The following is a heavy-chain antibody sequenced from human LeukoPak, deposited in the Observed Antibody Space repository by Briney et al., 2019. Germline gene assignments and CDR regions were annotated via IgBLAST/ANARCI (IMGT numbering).Heavy chain of an antibody. CDR2: ISSSSSYI. CDR3: ARSASYDFWSGFQSGFDF. D-gene: IGHD3-3*01. Sequence: GGSLRLSCAASGFTFSSYSMNWVRQAPGKGLEWVSSISSSSSYIYYADSVKGRFTISRDNAKNSLYLQMNSLRAEDTAVYYCARSASYDFWSGFQSGFDFWGQGTLVTVSS. CDR1: GFTFSSYS. V-gene: IGHV3-21*04. J-gene: IGHJ4*02.